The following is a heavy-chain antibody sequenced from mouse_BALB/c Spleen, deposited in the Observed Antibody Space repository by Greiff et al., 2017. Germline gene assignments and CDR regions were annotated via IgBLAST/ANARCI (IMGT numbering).Heavy chain of an antibody. CDR3: TRGIDYYGSYWYFDV. CDR2: IYPGNSDT. V-gene: IGHV1-5*01. CDR1: GYSFTSYW. J-gene: IGHJ1*01. Sequence: EVQLQESGTVLARPGASVKMSCKASGYSFTSYWMHWVKQRPGQGLEWIGAIYPGNSDTSYNQKFKGKAKLTAVTSASTAYMELSSLTNEDSAVYYCTRGIDYYGSYWYFDVWGAGTTVTVSS. D-gene: IGHD1-1*01.